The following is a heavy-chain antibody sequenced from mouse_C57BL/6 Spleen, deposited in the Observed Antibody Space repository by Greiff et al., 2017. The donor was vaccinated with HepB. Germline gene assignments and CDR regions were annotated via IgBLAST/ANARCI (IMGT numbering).Heavy chain of an antibody. CDR2: IYPGDGDT. V-gene: IGHV1-82*01. D-gene: IGHD2-4*01. CDR1: GYAFSSSW. J-gene: IGHJ3*01. CDR3: ARWDDYDEFAY. Sequence: VQRVESGPELVKPGASVKISCKASGYAFSSSWMNWVKQRPGKGLEWIGRIYPGDGDTNYNGKFKGKATLTADKSSSTAYMQLSSLTSEDSAVYFCARWDDYDEFAYWGQGTLVTVSA.